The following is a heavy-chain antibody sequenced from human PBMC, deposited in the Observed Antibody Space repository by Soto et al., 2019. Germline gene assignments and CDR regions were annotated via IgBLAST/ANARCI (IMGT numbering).Heavy chain of an antibody. J-gene: IGHJ4*02. D-gene: IGHD2-2*01. Sequence: QVQLVQSGAEVKKPGASVKVSCKASGYTFTSYGISWVRQAPGQGREWMGWISAYNGNTNYAQKLQGRVTMTTDTSTSTANMERRSLRADDTAVYYSARDWTAAAAFDYWGQGTLVTVSS. CDR1: GYTFTSYG. CDR2: ISAYNGNT. CDR3: ARDWTAAAAFDY. V-gene: IGHV1-18*01.